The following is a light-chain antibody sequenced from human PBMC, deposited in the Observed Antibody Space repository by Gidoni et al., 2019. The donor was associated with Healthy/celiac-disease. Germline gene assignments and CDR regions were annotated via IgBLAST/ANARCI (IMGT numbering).Light chain of an antibody. CDR2: SNN. J-gene: IGLJ2*01. CDR3: AAWDDSLNGPHVV. Sequence: QSVLTQPPSASGTPGQRVTISCSGSSSNIGSTTVNWYQQLPGTDPKLLIYSNNQRPSGVPDRVSGSKSGTSASLAISGLQSEDEADYYCAAWDDSLNGPHVVFGGGTKLTVL. CDR1: SSNIGSTT. V-gene: IGLV1-44*01.